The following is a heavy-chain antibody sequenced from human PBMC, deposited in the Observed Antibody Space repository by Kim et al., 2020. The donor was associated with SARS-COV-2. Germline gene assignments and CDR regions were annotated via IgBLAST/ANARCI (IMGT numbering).Heavy chain of an antibody. V-gene: IGHV3-33*01. D-gene: IGHD2-21*02. J-gene: IGHJ4*02. CDR2: IWYDGSNK. Sequence: SLRLSCAASGFTFSSYGMHWVRQAPGKGLEWVAVIWYDGSNKYYADSVKGRFTISRDNSKNTLYLQMNSLRAEDTAVYYCARDRYGGNSFDYFDYWGQGTLVTVSS. CDR3: ARDRYGGNSFDYFDY. CDR1: GFTFSSYG.